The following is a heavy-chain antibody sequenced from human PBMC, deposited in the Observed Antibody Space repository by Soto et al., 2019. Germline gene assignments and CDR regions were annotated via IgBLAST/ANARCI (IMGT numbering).Heavy chain of an antibody. D-gene: IGHD2-2*01. CDR3: AVGYCESSTCSREYFKQ. CDR2: IYESGSI. Sequence: NPSETLSLTCAVSGYSISSGYYWGWIRQPPGKGLEWIGTIYESGSIFQNPSLKSRVTISVDTSKKHFSLKLRSVTAADTAVYYCAVGYCESSTCSREYFKQWGQGTLVTVSS. J-gene: IGHJ1*01. V-gene: IGHV4-38-2*01. CDR1: GYSISSGYY.